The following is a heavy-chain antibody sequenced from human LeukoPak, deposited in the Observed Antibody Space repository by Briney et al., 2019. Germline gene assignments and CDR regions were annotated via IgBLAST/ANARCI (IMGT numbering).Heavy chain of an antibody. J-gene: IGHJ4*02. D-gene: IGHD6-19*01. Sequence: SQTLSLTCVLSGDSFSSNIVTWTWLRQSPSSGLEWLGRTYYRSKWYNDYAASVKSRITINPDTSKNQFSLQLNSVTPEDTAVYYCVRSSGWLVLYWGQGTLVTVSS. V-gene: IGHV6-1*01. CDR3: VRSSGWLVLY. CDR1: GDSFSSNIVT. CDR2: TYYRSKWYN.